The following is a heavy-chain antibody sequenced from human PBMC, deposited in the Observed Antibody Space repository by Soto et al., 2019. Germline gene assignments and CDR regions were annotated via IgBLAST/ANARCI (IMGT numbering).Heavy chain of an antibody. D-gene: IGHD3-3*01. CDR1: GFSLTTSGVG. V-gene: IGHV2-5*02. Sequence: QITLNESGPMHVKPRQTLTLTCTFSGFSLTTSGVGVGWIRQSPGKAPEWLALIYWDDDKRYSPSLKSRLTITKDTAEHQVVLTMADLDPADTGTYYCAHRVLRTVFGLVTTTAIYFDFWGQGTPVAVSS. CDR2: IYWDDDK. CDR3: AHRVLRTVFGLVTTTAIYFDF. J-gene: IGHJ4*02.